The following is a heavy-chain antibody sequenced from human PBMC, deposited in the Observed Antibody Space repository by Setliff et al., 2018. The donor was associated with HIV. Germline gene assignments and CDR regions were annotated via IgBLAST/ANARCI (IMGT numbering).Heavy chain of an antibody. J-gene: IGHJ3*01. Sequence: KPLETLSLTCTVSGGSISSGGYSWSWSRQPPGKGLEWIGSLYNNGVTYYNPSLRSRVTIFVDMSKNQFSLKLTSVTAADTAMYYCATAPYPRGAFDVWGQGTVVTVSS. V-gene: IGHV4-39*01. CDR2: LYNNGVT. D-gene: IGHD3-10*01. CDR3: ATAPYPRGAFDV. CDR1: GGSISSGGYS.